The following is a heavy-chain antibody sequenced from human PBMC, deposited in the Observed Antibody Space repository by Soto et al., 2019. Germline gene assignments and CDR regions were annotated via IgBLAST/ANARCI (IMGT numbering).Heavy chain of an antibody. J-gene: IGHJ4*02. CDR3: AKEYCGGDCYLYYFDY. CDR2: ISGSGGST. D-gene: IGHD2-21*02. V-gene: IGHV3-23*01. Sequence: PGGSLRLSCAASGFTFSSYAMSWVRQAPGKGLEWVSAISGSGGSTYYADSVKGRFTISRDNSKNTLYLQMNSLRAEDTAVYYCAKEYCGGDCYLYYFDYWGQGTLVTV. CDR1: GFTFSSYA.